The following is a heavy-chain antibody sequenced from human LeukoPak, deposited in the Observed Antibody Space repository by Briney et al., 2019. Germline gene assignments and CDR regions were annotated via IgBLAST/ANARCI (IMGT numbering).Heavy chain of an antibody. V-gene: IGHV3-74*01. CDR2: INSDGSSI. Sequence: GGPLRLSCAASGFTFSSHWMHWVRQAPGKGLVWVSRINSDGSSISYADSVKGRFTISRDNAKNTLYLQMNSLRAEDTAVYYCARHDTAMATDYGMDVWGQGTTVTVSS. CDR1: GFTFSSHW. CDR3: ARHDTAMATDYGMDV. J-gene: IGHJ6*02. D-gene: IGHD5-18*01.